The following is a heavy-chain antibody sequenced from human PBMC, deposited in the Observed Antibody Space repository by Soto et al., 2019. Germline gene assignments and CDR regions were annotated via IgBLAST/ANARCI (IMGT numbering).Heavy chain of an antibody. CDR3: ASSRSGYYRAYYFDY. CDR1: GGSVSSGSYY. V-gene: IGHV4-61*01. D-gene: IGHD3-3*01. CDR2: IYYSGST. Sequence: SETLSLTCTVSGGSVSSGSYYWSWTRQPPGKGLEWIGYIYYSGSTNYNPSLKSRVTISVDTSKNQFSLKLSSVTAADTAVYYCASSRSGYYRAYYFDYWGQGTLVTVSS. J-gene: IGHJ4*02.